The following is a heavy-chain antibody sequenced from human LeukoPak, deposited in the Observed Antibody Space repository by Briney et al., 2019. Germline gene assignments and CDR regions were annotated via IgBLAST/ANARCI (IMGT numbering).Heavy chain of an antibody. D-gene: IGHD2-21*01. CDR3: ARDGDPAFDI. CDR1: GGSISTYY. CDR2: IYYSGST. Sequence: PSETLSLTCTVSGGSISTYYWSWIRQPPGKGLEWVGYIYYSGSTNYNPSLKSRVTISVDTSKNQFSLKLSSVTAADTAVYYCARDGDPAFDIWGQGTMVTVSS. V-gene: IGHV4-59*01. J-gene: IGHJ3*02.